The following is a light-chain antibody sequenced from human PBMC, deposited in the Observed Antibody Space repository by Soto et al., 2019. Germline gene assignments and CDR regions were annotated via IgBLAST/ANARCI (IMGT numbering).Light chain of an antibody. V-gene: IGLV2-14*01. CDR2: DVS. CDR1: SSDVVGYNY. Sequence: QSVLTQPASVSGSPGQSITIPCTGTSSDVVGYNYVSWYQQHPGKAPKLTIYDVSNRPSGVSNRFSGSKSGNTASLTISGLQAEDEADYYCSSYTSSSTPLYVFGTGTKVTVL. CDR3: SSYTSSSTPLYV. J-gene: IGLJ1*01.